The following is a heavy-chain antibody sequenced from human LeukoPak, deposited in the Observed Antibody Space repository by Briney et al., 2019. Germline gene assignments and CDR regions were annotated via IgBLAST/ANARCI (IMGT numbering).Heavy chain of an antibody. J-gene: IGHJ4*02. CDR2: IIPILGIA. Sequence: ASVKVSCKASGGTFSSYAISWVRQAPGQGLEWMGRIIPILGIANYAQKFQGRVTITADKSTSTAYMELSSLRSGDTAVYYCARDRDYYGSGAPNDYWGQGTLVTVSS. V-gene: IGHV1-69*04. D-gene: IGHD3-10*01. CDR1: GGTFSSYA. CDR3: ARDRDYYGSGAPNDY.